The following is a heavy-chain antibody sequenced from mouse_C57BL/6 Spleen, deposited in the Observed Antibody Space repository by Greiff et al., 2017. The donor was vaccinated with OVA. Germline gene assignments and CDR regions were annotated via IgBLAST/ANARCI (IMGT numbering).Heavy chain of an antibody. Sequence: EVQVVESGGGLVQPGGSLKLSCAASGFTFSDYYMYWVRQTPEKRLEWVAYISNGGGSTYYPDTVKGRFTISRDNAKNTLYLQMSRLKSEDTAMYYCARRGYYDYDVFAYWGQGTLVTVSA. CDR2: ISNGGGST. J-gene: IGHJ3*01. D-gene: IGHD2-4*01. CDR1: GFTFSDYY. CDR3: ARRGYYDYDVFAY. V-gene: IGHV5-12*01.